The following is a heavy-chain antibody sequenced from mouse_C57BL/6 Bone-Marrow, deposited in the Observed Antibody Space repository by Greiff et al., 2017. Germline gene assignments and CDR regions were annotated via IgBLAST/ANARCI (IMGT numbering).Heavy chain of an antibody. V-gene: IGHV1-64*01. CDR3: ARFYDVYLWYFDV. CDR1: GYTFTSYW. Sequence: QVQLQQPGAELVKPGASVKLSCKASGYTFTSYWMHWVKQRPGQGLEWIGMIHPNSGSTNYNEKFKSKATLTVDKSSSTAYMQLSSLTSEDSAVYYCARFYDVYLWYFDVWGTGTTVTVSS. D-gene: IGHD2-3*01. J-gene: IGHJ1*03. CDR2: IHPNSGST.